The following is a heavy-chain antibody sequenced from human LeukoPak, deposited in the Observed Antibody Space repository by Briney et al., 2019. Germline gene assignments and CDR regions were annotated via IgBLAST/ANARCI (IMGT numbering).Heavy chain of an antibody. D-gene: IGHD1-26*01. CDR2: ISAYNGNT. CDR3: ARVRPGWGLPYYFDY. CDR1: GYTSTSYG. J-gene: IGHJ4*02. V-gene: IGHV1-18*01. Sequence: ASVKVSCKASGYTSTSYGISWVRQAPGQGLEWMGWISAYNGNTNYAQKLQGRVTMTTDTSTSTAYMELRSLRSDDTAVYYCARVRPGWGLPYYFDYWGQGTLVTVSS.